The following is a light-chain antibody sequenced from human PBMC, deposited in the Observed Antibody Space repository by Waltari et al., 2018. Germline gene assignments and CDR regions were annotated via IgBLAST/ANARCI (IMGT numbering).Light chain of an antibody. CDR2: DVI. V-gene: IGLV2-14*03. CDR3: SSFTVTDTLVV. CDR1: NSDIGAYNY. Sequence: QSALTQPASVSGSPGQSITISCTGTNSDIGAYNYVSWYQQPPGKAPKVIIFDVIFRPSGVSNPFSGSKSGNTSSLTITGLQAEDEAHYYCSSFTVTDTLVVFGGGTKLTV. J-gene: IGLJ2*01.